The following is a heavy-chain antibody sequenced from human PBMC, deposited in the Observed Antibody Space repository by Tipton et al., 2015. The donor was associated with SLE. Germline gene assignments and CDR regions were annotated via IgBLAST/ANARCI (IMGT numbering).Heavy chain of an antibody. D-gene: IGHD4-23*01. V-gene: IGHV4-61*01. Sequence: TLSLTCTVSGDSVSSGSYYWNWIRQPPGKGLEWIGYIYYSGSTNYNPSLKSRVTISVDTSKNQFSLKLISMTAADTAVYYCASSDFGGWEFDYWGQGTLVTVSS. J-gene: IGHJ4*02. CDR2: IYYSGST. CDR1: GDSVSSGSYY. CDR3: ASSDFGGWEFDY.